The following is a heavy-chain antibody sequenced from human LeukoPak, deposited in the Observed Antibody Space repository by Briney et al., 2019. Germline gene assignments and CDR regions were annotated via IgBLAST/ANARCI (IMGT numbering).Heavy chain of an antibody. J-gene: IGHJ4*02. D-gene: IGHD5-12*01. V-gene: IGHV3-66*01. CDR2: IYSGGST. CDR3: AKGSMGRCSGNSCYSVY. Sequence: PGGSLRLSCAASGFTFNNAWMSWVRQAPGKGLEWVAVIYSGGSTYYADSVKGRFTISRDNSKNTLFLQMNSLRAEDTAVYYCAKGSMGRCSGNSCYSVYWGQGTLVTVSS. CDR1: GFTFNNAW.